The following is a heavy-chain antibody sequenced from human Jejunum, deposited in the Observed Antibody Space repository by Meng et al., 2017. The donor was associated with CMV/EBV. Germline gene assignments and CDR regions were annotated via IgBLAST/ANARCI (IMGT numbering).Heavy chain of an antibody. CDR3: AKESGQYQMLSYYGLDV. CDR2: ISRSGGDT. D-gene: IGHD2-2*01. Sequence: MNWVRQAPGKGLEWVSVISRSGGDTNYADSVKGRFTISRDNSKNTLYLEMSSLRAEDTAIYYCAKESGQYQMLSYYGLDVWGQGTTVTVSS. J-gene: IGHJ6*02. V-gene: IGHV3-23*01.